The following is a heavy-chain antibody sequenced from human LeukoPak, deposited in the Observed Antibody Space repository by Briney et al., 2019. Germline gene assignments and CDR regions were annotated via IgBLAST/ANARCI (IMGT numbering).Heavy chain of an antibody. CDR1: GYTFTSYG. CDR2: ISAYNGNT. V-gene: IGHV1-18*01. J-gene: IGHJ4*02. CDR3: ARDQRQWLVLRRPFDY. Sequence: ASVKVSCKASGYTFTSYGISWVRQAPGQGLKWMGWISAYNGNTNYAQKLQGRVTMTTDTSTSTAYMELRSLRSDDTAVYYCARDQRQWLVLRRPFDYWGQGTLVTVSS. D-gene: IGHD6-19*01.